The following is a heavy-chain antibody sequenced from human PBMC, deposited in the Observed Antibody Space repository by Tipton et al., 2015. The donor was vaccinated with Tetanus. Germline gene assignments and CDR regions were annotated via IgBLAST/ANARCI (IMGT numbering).Heavy chain of an antibody. Sequence: SLRLSCAAPGFTFSSYAMSWVRQAPGKGLEWVSAISGSGGSTCYADSVKGRFTISRDNSKNTLYLQMNSLRAEDTAVYYCAKDLGDLVVAALVDYWGQGTLVTVSS. CDR2: ISGSGGST. CDR3: AKDLGDLVVAALVDY. D-gene: IGHD2-15*01. J-gene: IGHJ4*02. V-gene: IGHV3-23*01. CDR1: GFTFSSYA.